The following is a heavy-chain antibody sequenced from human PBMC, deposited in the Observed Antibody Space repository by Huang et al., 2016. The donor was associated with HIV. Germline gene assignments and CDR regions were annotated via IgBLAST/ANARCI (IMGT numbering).Heavy chain of an antibody. CDR1: GYTLTELS. J-gene: IGHJ4*02. D-gene: IGHD3-22*01. CDR2: FEPEDGET. Sequence: QVQLVQSGAEVKKPRASVKVSCKVSGYTLTELSMHWVRQAPGKGLEWMGVFEPEDGETIYAQKFQGRVTMTEDTSTDTAYMELSSLRSEVTAVYYCATVYRRFRNHDSGDYYFDYWDQGTLVTVSS. CDR3: ATVYRRFRNHDSGDYYFDY. V-gene: IGHV1-24*01.